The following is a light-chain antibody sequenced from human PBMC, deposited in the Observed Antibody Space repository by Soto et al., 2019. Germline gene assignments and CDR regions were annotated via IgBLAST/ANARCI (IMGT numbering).Light chain of an antibody. CDR2: AAS. J-gene: IGKJ3*01. CDR3: RQYTNGPFT. V-gene: IGKV1-6*01. CDR1: QDIRND. Sequence: AIQVTQSPSSLSSSVGDRVTITCRASQDIRNDLGWYQQKPGKAPKLLIYAASSLQGGVPLRFSRSGSGTDFTLTFSSLQPEDFATYYYRQYTNGPFTFGPGTKV.